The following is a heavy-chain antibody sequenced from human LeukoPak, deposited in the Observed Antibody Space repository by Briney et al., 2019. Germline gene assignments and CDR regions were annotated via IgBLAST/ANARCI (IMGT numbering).Heavy chain of an antibody. J-gene: IGHJ4*02. CDR2: IKQDGSEN. V-gene: IGHV3-7*01. Sequence: PGGSLRLSCAASGFTFSDYWMTWVRQSPGKGLEWVANIKQDGSENYHVDSVKGRFTISRDNARNSLYLQMNGLGVEDTAVHYCARDFRWTGGYFDSWGQGTLVTVSS. CDR3: ARDFRWTGGYFDS. CDR1: GFTFSDYW. D-gene: IGHD1-14*01.